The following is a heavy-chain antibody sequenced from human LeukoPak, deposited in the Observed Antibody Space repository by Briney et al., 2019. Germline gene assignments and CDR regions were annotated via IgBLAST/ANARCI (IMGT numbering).Heavy chain of an antibody. Sequence: GGSLRLSCAASGFIVSSNFMTWGREAPGKGLEWGSSIYSGGSTYYADSAKGRFIISRDISKNSLYLQMNSLRAEDTAVYYCARVDICVRAFDIWGQGTMVTVSS. CDR1: GFIVSSNF. V-gene: IGHV3-53*01. CDR2: IYSGGST. CDR3: ARVDICVRAFDI. J-gene: IGHJ3*02. D-gene: IGHD5-12*01.